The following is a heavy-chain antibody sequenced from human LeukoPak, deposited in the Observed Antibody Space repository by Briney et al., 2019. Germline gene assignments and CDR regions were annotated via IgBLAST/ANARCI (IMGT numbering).Heavy chain of an antibody. CDR2: ISYSGAT. CDR3: ATGYGDFRVEGRYFYS. V-gene: IGHV4-39*07. D-gene: IGHD4-17*01. Sequence: SETLSLTCNVSGGSISSIGDYWGWIRQAPGKGLAWIGTISYSGATYYNPSLKSRVALSVDTSKKHFFLKLKSVTAADTAVYYCATGYGDFRVEGRYFYSWGQGTLVTVSS. J-gene: IGHJ4*02. CDR1: GGSISSIGDY.